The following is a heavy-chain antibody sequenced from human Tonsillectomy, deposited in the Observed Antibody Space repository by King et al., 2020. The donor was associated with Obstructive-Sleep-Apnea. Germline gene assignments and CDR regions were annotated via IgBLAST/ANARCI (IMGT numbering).Heavy chain of an antibody. D-gene: IGHD6-19*01. CDR2: ISGSGGST. CDR1: GFTFSSYA. Sequence: VQLVESGGGLVQPGGSLRLSCAASGFTFSSYAMSWVRQAPGKGLEWVSGISGSGGSTYYADSVKGRFTISRDNSKNTQYLQMNSLRAEDTAVYYCAKVKGVAVAGTLDHWGQGTLVTVSS. CDR3: AKVKGVAVAGTLDH. J-gene: IGHJ5*02. V-gene: IGHV3-23*04.